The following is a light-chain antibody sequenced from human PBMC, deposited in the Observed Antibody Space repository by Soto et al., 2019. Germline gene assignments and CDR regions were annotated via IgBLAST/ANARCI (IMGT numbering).Light chain of an antibody. CDR1: SSDVGDYNF. Sequence: QSALTQPASVSGSPGQSITISCTGTSSDVGDYNFVSWYQHHPGKAPKLMIYEVTNRPSGVSNRFSGSKSGNTASLTISRLQAEDEADYYCSSYTSGSTPEVVFGGGTKLTVL. CDR3: SSYTSGSTPEVV. V-gene: IGLV2-14*01. J-gene: IGLJ2*01. CDR2: EVT.